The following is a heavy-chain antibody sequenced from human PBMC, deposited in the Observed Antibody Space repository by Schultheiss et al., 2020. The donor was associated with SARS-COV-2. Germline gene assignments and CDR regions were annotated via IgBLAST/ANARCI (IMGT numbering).Heavy chain of an antibody. D-gene: IGHD2/OR15-2a*01. CDR1: GFTFSSYS. CDR2: IYSGGST. V-gene: IGHV3-53*01. CDR3: ARGVLRISPFDY. Sequence: GGSLRLSCAASGFTFSSYSMNWVRQAPGKGLEWVSVIYSGGSTYYADSVKGRFTISRDNSKNTLYLQMNSLRAEDTAVYYCARGVLRISPFDYWGQGTLVTVSS. J-gene: IGHJ4*02.